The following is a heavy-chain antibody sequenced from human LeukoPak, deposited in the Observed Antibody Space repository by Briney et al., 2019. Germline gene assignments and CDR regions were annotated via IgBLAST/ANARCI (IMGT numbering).Heavy chain of an antibody. V-gene: IGHV1-69*06. D-gene: IGHD5-18*01. CDR1: GGTFSSYA. Sequence: SVKVSFKASGGTFSSYAISWVRQAPGQGLEWMGGIIPIFGTTNYAQKFQGRVTITADKSTSTAYMELSSLRSEDTAVYYCARGRYSSGFGGNYYYYYMDVWGKGTTVTVSS. CDR2: IIPIFGTT. J-gene: IGHJ6*03. CDR3: ARGRYSSGFGGNYYYYYMDV.